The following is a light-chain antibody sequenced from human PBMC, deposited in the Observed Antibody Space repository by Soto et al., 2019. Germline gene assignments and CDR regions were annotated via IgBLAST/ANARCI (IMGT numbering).Light chain of an antibody. Sequence: QSALTQPPSASGSPGQSVTISCTGTSSDVGGYNYVSWYQQHPGKAPKLMIYEVSKRPSGVPDRFSGSKSGNTASLTVSELQAEDEADYYCSSYAGSNNLLFGGGTKLTVL. CDR2: EVS. CDR1: SSDVGGYNY. J-gene: IGLJ2*01. V-gene: IGLV2-8*01. CDR3: SSYAGSNNLL.